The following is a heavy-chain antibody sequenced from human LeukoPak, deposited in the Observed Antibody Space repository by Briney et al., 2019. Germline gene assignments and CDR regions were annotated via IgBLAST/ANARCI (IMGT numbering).Heavy chain of an antibody. CDR2: IYYSGST. Sequence: SETLSLTCTVSGGSISSYYWSWIRQPPGKGLEWIGYIYYSGSTNYNPSLKSRVTISVDASKNQFSLKLSSVTAADTAVYYCARDAAADAFDIWGQGTMVTVSS. V-gene: IGHV4-59*01. D-gene: IGHD6-13*01. CDR3: ARDAAADAFDI. J-gene: IGHJ3*02. CDR1: GGSISSYY.